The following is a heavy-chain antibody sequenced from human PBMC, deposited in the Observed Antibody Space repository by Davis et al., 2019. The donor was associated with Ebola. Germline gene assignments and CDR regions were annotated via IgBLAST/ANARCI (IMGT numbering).Heavy chain of an antibody. J-gene: IGHJ6*03. CDR1: GYTFSNYG. V-gene: IGHV1-18*04. CDR3: ARLVFYSNFPHYYYMDV. CDR2: ISVNNRNT. D-gene: IGHD4-11*01. Sequence: ASVKVSCKASGYTFSNYGITWVRQAPGQGLEWMGWISVNNRNTPHAQKFQGRVTMTTDTPTSTAYMELWNLESDDPAVYYCARLVFYSNFPHYYYMDVWGKGTTVSVSS.